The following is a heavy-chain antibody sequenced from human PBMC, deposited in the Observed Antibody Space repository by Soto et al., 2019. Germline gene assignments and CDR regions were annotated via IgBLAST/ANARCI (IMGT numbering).Heavy chain of an antibody. CDR3: ARVLRRVINCFDL. D-gene: IGHD3-10*01. CDR2: ISTYNDNS. CDR1: GYTFTDYG. Sequence: ASVKVSCKASGYTFTDYGFVWVRQAPGLGLEYMGWISTYNDNSNYAQKFQGRVTLTTDTSTTTAYMELRSLRSDDTAMYFCARVLRRVINCFDLSCPATLVTGS. J-gene: IGHJ5*02. V-gene: IGHV1-18*04.